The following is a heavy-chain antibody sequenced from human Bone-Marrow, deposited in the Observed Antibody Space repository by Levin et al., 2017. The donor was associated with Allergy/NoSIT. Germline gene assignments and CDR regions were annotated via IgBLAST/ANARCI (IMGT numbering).Heavy chain of an antibody. CDR2: IYYSGST. J-gene: IGHJ3*02. D-gene: IGHD5-12*01. Sequence: SETLSLTCTVSGGSISSGGYYWSWIRQHPGTGLEWIGYIYYSGSTSYNPSRKSRVTLSVDPSTNQFSLKLSSVAASSTAVYYCATDPVATIGAFDIWGQGTMVTVSS. CDR1: GGSISSGGYY. V-gene: IGHV4-31*03. CDR3: ATDPVATIGAFDI.